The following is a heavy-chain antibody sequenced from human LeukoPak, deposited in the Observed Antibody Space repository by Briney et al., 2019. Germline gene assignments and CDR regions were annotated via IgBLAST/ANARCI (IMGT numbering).Heavy chain of an antibody. D-gene: IGHD3-22*01. CDR2: INPNSGGT. CDR3: ARLDSSGYYFDY. Sequence: ASVKVSCKASGYTFTGYYMHWVRQAPGQGLEWLGWINPNSGGTYYAQKFQGRVTMTRDTSISTAYMELSRLRSGDTAMYYCARLDSSGYYFDYWGQGTLVTVSS. V-gene: IGHV1-2*02. CDR1: GYTFTGYY. J-gene: IGHJ4*02.